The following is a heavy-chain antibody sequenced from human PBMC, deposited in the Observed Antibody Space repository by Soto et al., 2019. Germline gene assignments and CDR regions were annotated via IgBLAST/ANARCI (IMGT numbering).Heavy chain of an antibody. CDR3: AKYGGGSYYYGSGSHRGQYYYYMDV. Sequence: PGGSLRLSCAASGFTFSSYAMSWVRQAPGKGLEWVSAISGSGGSTYYADSVKGRFTISRDNSKNTLYLQMNSLRAEDTAVYYCAKYGGGSYYYGSGSHRGQYYYYMDVWGKGTTVTVSS. CDR1: GFTFSSYA. J-gene: IGHJ6*03. D-gene: IGHD3-10*01. CDR2: ISGSGGST. V-gene: IGHV3-23*01.